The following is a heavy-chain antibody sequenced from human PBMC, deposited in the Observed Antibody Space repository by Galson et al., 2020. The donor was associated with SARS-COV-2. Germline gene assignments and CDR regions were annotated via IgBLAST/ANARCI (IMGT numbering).Heavy chain of an antibody. Sequence: ASVKVSCKASGYTFTSYGISWVRQAPGQGLEWMGWISAYNGNTNYAQKLQGRVTMTTDTSTSTAYMELRSLRSDDTAVYYCARDSPPGGIRLGYGDYVSWSYYGMDVWGQGTTVTVSS. D-gene: IGHD4-17*01. V-gene: IGHV1-18*04. CDR1: GYTFTSYG. J-gene: IGHJ6*02. CDR2: ISAYNGNT. CDR3: ARDSPPGGIRLGYGDYVSWSYYGMDV.